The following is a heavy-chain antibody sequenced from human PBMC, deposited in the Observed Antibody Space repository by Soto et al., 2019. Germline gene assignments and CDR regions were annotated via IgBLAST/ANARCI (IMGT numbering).Heavy chain of an antibody. Sequence: QVTVKESGPVLVKPTETLTLTCTVSGFSLSNAGLGVSWIRQPPGKALEWLAHIFSTDEKSYSTSLKSRLTISEDTSKSQGVLIMTNMDPVDTATYYCASTYSTSWYWVDPWGQGTLVTVYS. CDR2: IFSTDEK. CDR3: ASTYSTSWYWVDP. J-gene: IGHJ5*02. CDR1: GFSLSNAGLG. V-gene: IGHV2-26*04. D-gene: IGHD6-13*01.